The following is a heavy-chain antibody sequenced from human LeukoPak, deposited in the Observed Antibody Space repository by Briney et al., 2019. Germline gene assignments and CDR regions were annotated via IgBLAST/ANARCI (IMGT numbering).Heavy chain of an antibody. D-gene: IGHD3-9*01. CDR1: GYSFTSYW. CDR2: IYPGDSDT. CDR3: ARSPPTYDILTGYDAFDI. Sequence: GESLKISCKGSGYSFTSYWIGWVRQMPGKGLEWMGIIYPGDSDTRYSPSFQGQVTISADKSISTAYLQWSSLKASDTAMYYCARSPPTYDILTGYDAFDIWGQGTMVTVSS. J-gene: IGHJ3*02. V-gene: IGHV5-51*01.